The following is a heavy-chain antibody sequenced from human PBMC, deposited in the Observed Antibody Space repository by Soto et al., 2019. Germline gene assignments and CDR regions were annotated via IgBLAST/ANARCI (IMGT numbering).Heavy chain of an antibody. CDR1: GYTFTSYG. J-gene: IGHJ4*02. CDR2: ISAYNGNT. Sequence: ASVKVSCKASGYTFTSYGISWVRQAPGQGLEWMGWISAYNGNTNYAQKLQGRVTMTTDTSTSTAYMELRSLRSDDTAVYYCARVPPLNCDILTGYNPFDYWGQGTLVTVSS. D-gene: IGHD3-9*01. CDR3: ARVPPLNCDILTGYNPFDY. V-gene: IGHV1-18*04.